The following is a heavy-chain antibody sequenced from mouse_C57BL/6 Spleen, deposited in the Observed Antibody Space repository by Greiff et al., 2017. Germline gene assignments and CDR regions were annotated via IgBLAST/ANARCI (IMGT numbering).Heavy chain of an antibody. V-gene: IGHV1-59*01. Sequence: QVQLQQPGAELVRPGTSVKLSCKASGYTFTSYWMHWVKQRPGQGLEWIGVIDPSDSYTNYNQKFNGKATLTVDTSSSTAYMQLSSLTSEDSAVYYCARRAAQATVDYWGQGTSVTVSS. CDR3: ARRAAQATVDY. CDR1: GYTFTSYW. J-gene: IGHJ4*01. D-gene: IGHD3-2*02. CDR2: IDPSDSYT.